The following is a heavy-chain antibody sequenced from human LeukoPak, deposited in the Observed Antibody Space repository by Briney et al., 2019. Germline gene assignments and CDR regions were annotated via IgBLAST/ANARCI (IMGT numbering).Heavy chain of an antibody. D-gene: IGHD6-13*01. V-gene: IGHV3-9*01. CDR2: ISWNSGSI. Sequence: GGSLRLSCAASGFTFDDYAMHWVRQAPGKGLEWVSGISWNSGSIGYADSVKGRFTISRDNAKNSLYLQMNSLRAEDTALYYCAKAYSSSPTAFDIWGQGTMVTVSS. J-gene: IGHJ3*02. CDR1: GFTFDDYA. CDR3: AKAYSSSPTAFDI.